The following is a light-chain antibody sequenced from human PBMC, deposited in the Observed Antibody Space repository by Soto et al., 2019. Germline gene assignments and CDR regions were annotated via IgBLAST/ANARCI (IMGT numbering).Light chain of an antibody. CDR2: DAS. CDR1: QSVSGW. J-gene: IGKJ1*01. V-gene: IGKV1-5*01. Sequence: DIQTTSSPSTLSASVVYTFTVSCLASQSVSGWLAWYQQKPGEAPKLLIYDASALPRGVPSRFSGSGSGTKFTLTIASLQPDDFATYYCQKYETFSGTFGPGNTGVIK. CDR3: QKYETFSGT.